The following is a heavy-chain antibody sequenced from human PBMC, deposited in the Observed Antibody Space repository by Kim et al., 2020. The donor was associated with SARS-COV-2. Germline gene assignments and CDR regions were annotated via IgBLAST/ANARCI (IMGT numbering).Heavy chain of an antibody. CDR1: GGSISSYY. V-gene: IGHV4-59*13. J-gene: IGHJ5*02. CDR3: ARDPRARYCSGGSCYPGNWFDP. D-gene: IGHD2-15*01. Sequence: SETLSLTCTVSGGSISSYYWSWIRQPPGKGLEWIGYIYYSGSTNYNPSLKSRVTISVDTSKNQFSLKLSSVTAADTAVYYCARDPRARYCSGGSCYPGNWFDPWGQGTLVTVSS. CDR2: IYYSGST.